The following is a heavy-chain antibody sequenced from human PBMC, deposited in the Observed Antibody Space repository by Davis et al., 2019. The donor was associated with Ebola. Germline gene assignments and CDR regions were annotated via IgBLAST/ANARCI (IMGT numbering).Heavy chain of an antibody. V-gene: IGHV3-30*04. Sequence: SCKASGNTISTYTIDWVRQAPGKGLEWVAVISYDGSNKYYADSVKGRFTISRDNSKNTLYLQMNSLRAEDTAVYYCAKDYMDYWGQGTLVTVSS. CDR3: AKDYMDY. J-gene: IGHJ4*02. CDR1: GNTISTYT. CDR2: ISYDGSNK.